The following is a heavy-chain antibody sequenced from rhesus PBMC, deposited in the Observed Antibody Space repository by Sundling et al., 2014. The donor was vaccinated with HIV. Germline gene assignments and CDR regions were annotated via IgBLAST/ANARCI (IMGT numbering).Heavy chain of an antibody. CDR1: GGSISSHNW. V-gene: IGHV4-93*01. J-gene: IGHJ4*01. CDR2: IYGSSGST. D-gene: IGHD6-37*01. Sequence: QVQLQESGPAVVKPSETLFLTCAVSGGSISSHNWWSWIRQSPGKGLEWIGSIYGSSGSTEYNPSVKSRVTISKDTSKNQFSLKVNSVTATDTAVYFCARVGSSGAWSYWGQGVLVTVSS. CDR3: ARVGSSGAWSY.